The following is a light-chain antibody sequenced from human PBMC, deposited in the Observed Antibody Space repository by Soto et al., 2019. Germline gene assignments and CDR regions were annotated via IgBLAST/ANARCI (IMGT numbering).Light chain of an antibody. CDR3: KQYNSGGS. CDR1: PSVRSN. Sequence: IMMTQSPATLSVSPGKKVALSCSASPSVRSNLAWYQQKPGQGPRLVIYEASARATSVPARFSGSGSGTEFTLTISSLLSEDFAVYYCKQYNSGGSIGQATKL. CDR2: EAS. J-gene: IGKJ1*01. V-gene: IGKV3-15*01.